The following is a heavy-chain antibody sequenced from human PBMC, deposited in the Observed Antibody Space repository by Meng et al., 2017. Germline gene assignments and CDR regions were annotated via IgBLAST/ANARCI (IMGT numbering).Heavy chain of an antibody. CDR2: ISSSSSYI. J-gene: IGHJ4*02. V-gene: IGHV3-21*04. CDR1: GFTFSSYS. CDR3: AKDIRSSGYYYFDY. Sequence: GESLKISCAASGFTFSSYSMNWVRQAPGKGLEWVSSISSSSSYIYYADSVKGRFTISRDNSKNSLYLQMNSLRAEDTALYYCAKDIRSSGYYYFDYWGQGTLVTVSS. D-gene: IGHD3-22*01.